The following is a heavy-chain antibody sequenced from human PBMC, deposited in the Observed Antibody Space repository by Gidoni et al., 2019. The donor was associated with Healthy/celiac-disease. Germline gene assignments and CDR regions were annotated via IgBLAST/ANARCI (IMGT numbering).Heavy chain of an antibody. CDR3: ARGPISYYYGSGSYSSPMDV. CDR1: GGSFSGYS. D-gene: IGHD3-10*01. J-gene: IGHJ6*02. CDR2: INHIGST. Sequence: QVQLQQWDAGLLKPSETLSLTCAVYGGSFSGYSWSWIRQPPGKGLEWIGEINHIGSTNYNPALKSRVTISVDTSKNQFSLKLSSVTAADTAVYYCARGPISYYYGSGSYSSPMDVWGQGTTVTVSS. V-gene: IGHV4-34*01.